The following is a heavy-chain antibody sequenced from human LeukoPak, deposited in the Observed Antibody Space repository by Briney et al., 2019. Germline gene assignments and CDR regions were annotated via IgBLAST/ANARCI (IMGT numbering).Heavy chain of an antibody. CDR3: ARETTPTTVTMDY. CDR2: IKQDGSEK. V-gene: IGHV3-7*01. CDR1: GFTFSSHW. J-gene: IGHJ4*02. Sequence: PGGPLRLSCAASGFTFSSHWMSWVRQAPGKGLEWVANIKQDGSEKYYVDSVKGRFTISRDNAKISLYLQMNSLRAEDTAVYYCARETTPTTVTMDYWGQGTLVTVSS. D-gene: IGHD4-11*01.